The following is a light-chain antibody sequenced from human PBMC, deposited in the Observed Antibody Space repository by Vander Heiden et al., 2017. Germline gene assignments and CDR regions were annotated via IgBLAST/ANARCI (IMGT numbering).Light chain of an antibody. CDR1: SGHSSYA. J-gene: IGLJ2*01. CDR3: QTWGTGMGV. CDR2: LNSDGSH. V-gene: IGLV4-69*01. Sequence: QLVLTQSPSASASLGASVKLTCTLSSGHSSYAIAWHQQQPEKGPRYLMKLNSDGSHSKGDGIPDRFSGSSSGAERDLTISSLQAEDEADYYCQTWGTGMGVFGGGTKLTVL.